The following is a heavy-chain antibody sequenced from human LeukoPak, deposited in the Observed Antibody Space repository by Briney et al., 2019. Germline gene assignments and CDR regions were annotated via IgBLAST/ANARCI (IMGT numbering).Heavy chain of an antibody. V-gene: IGHV1-2*02. CDR2: INPNSGGT. D-gene: IGHD4-17*01. J-gene: IGHJ3*02. CDR3: ARDDYGDSVGGAFDI. Sequence: ASVKVSCKASGYTFTGYYMHWLRQAPGQGLEWMGWINPNSGGTNYAQKFQGRVTMTRDTSISTAYMELSRLRSDDTAVYYCARDDYGDSVGGAFDIWGQGTMVTVSS. CDR1: GYTFTGYY.